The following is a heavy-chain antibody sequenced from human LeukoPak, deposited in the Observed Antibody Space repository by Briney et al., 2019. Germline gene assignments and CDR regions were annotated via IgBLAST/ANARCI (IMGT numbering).Heavy chain of an antibody. J-gene: IGHJ1*01. CDR1: GYTFTGYY. D-gene: IGHD3-22*01. V-gene: IGHV1-46*01. Sequence: GASVKVSCKASGYTFTGYYMHWVRQAPGQGLEWTGIINPSGGSTSYAQKFQGRVTMTRDMSTSTVYMELSSLRSEDTAVYYCARGSYDSSGYQEYFQHWGQGTLVTVSS. CDR3: ARGSYDSSGYQEYFQH. CDR2: INPSGGST.